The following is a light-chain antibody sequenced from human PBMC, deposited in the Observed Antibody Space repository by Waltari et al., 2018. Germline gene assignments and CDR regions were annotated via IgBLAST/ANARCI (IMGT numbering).Light chain of an antibody. Sequence: EIVLTQSPGTLSLSPGDRATLSCRASQTVRTTYLAWYQQKPGQAPPLRIYVAASRATGIPDRFSGSGSGTDFSLTISSLEPEDFAVYYCQQYDISPLTFGGGTKVEIK. CDR2: VAA. CDR3: QQYDISPLT. CDR1: QTVRTTY. V-gene: IGKV3-20*01. J-gene: IGKJ4*01.